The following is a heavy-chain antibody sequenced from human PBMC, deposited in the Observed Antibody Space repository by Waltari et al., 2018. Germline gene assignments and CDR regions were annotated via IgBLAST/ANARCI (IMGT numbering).Heavy chain of an antibody. CDR1: GFTFSGSA. CDR2: IRSKANSYAT. V-gene: IGHV3-73*01. CDR3: TRVGSSGWYFIDY. Sequence: EVQLVESGGGVVQPGGSLKLTCAASGFTFSGSAMPWVRPASGKGLDWVGRIRSKANSYATAYAASVKGRFTISRDDSKNTAYLQMNSLKTEDTAVYYCTRVGSSGWYFIDYWGQGTLVTVSS. J-gene: IGHJ4*02. D-gene: IGHD6-19*01.